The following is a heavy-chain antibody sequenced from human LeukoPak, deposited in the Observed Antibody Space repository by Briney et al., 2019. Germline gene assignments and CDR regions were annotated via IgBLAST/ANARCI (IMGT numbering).Heavy chain of an antibody. Sequence: ASVNVSCKTSGYTFRDYYIHWVRQAPGQGLEWMGWINPNSGETKSAQKFQGRGTMTGDTSISTAYMELRRVTSDDTAVYYCARDRDYSNTERGFDYWGQGALVTVSS. CDR2: INPNSGET. CDR1: GYTFRDYY. J-gene: IGHJ4*02. V-gene: IGHV1-2*02. CDR3: ARDRDYSNTERGFDY. D-gene: IGHD4-11*01.